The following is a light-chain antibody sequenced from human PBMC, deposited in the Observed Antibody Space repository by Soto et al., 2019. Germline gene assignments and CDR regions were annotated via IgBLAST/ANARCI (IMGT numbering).Light chain of an antibody. V-gene: IGLV2-8*01. CDR2: EVN. Sequence: QSVLTQPPSASGSPGQSVTISCTGTSSDIGAYNYVSWFQQHPGEAPKLIISEVNKRPSGVPDRFSGSKSGNTASLTVSGLQAEDEADYYCTSYGGRDNLMFGGGTKL. CDR3: TSYGGRDNLM. J-gene: IGLJ3*02. CDR1: SSDIGAYNY.